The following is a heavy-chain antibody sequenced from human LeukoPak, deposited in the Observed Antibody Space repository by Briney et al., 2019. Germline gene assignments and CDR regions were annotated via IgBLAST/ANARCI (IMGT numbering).Heavy chain of an antibody. CDR2: LYYSATST. D-gene: IGHD3-22*01. J-gene: IGHJ4*02. CDR1: GASINSSSSY. CDR3: ARLYDSSGRKVDY. Sequence: SETLSLTCAVSGASINSSSSYWHWIRQSPGKGLEWIGSLYYSATSTYYNPSLEGRITISLDTSKNQFSLKLSSVTAADTAVYYCARLYDSSGRKVDYWGQGILVTVSS. V-gene: IGHV4-39*01.